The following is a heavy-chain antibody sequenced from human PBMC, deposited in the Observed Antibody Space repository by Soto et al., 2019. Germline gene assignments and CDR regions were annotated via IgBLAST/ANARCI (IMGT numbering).Heavy chain of an antibody. V-gene: IGHV3-7*01. CDR3: FNVAFGY. J-gene: IGHJ4*02. CDR2: INQDGSEK. Sequence: PGGSLRLSCTASGFSVSSNWMSWVRQAPGKGPEWVANINQDGSEKYCADSVKGRFTISRDNAKNSLYLQMDSLRVEDTALYYCFNVAFGYWGRGTLVTVSS. CDR1: GFSVSSNW.